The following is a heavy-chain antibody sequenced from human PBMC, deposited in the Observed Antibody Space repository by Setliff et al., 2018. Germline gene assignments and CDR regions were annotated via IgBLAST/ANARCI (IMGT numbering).Heavy chain of an antibody. CDR1: GYSLTTYW. CDR2: IYPGDSDT. J-gene: IGHJ3*02. CDR3: ARRYLIKSGRAVVAATGAFDI. V-gene: IGHV5-51*01. D-gene: IGHD2-15*01. Sequence: PGESLKISCKASGYSLTTYWIGWVRQMPGKGLEWMGIIYPGDSDTRYSPSFQGQVTISADKSISTAYLQWSSLKASDTAMYYCARRYLIKSGRAVVAATGAFDIWGQGTRVTVSS.